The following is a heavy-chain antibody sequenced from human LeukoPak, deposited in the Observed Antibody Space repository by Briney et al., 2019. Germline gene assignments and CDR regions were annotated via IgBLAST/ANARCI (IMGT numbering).Heavy chain of an antibody. J-gene: IGHJ3*02. CDR2: IYTSGST. V-gene: IGHV4-4*07. CDR3: AREGSGYPYDAFDI. Sequence: SETLSLTCTVSGGSISSYYWSWIRQPAGKGLEWFGRIYTSGSTNYNPSLKSRVTMSVDTSKNQFSLKLSSVTAADTAVYYCAREGSGYPYDAFDIWGQGTMVTVSS. D-gene: IGHD3-22*01. CDR1: GGSISSYY.